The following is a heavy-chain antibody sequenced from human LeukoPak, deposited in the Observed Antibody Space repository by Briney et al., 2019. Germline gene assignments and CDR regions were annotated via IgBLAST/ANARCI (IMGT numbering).Heavy chain of an antibody. CDR1: GYSFSGAT. V-gene: IGHV1-2*02. Sequence: ASVKASCKPSGYSFSGATTHGGRPTPGEGLEWRGWINPHRGGSNSAQKFQGRVTMTTDTSTTTAYMQLSRLRSDDTAVYYCTRVVGFATGWACDCWGQGTLVTVSS. J-gene: IGHJ4*02. D-gene: IGHD7-27*01. CDR2: INPHRGGS. CDR3: TRVVGFATGWACDC.